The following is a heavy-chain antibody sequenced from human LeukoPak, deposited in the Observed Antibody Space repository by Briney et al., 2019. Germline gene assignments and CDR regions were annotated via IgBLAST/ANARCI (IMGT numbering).Heavy chain of an antibody. Sequence: SETLSLTCTVSGGSISTYSWNWIRQPPGKGLEWIGRIYTSGTTNYNPSLGSRVTISVDTSINQLSLKLSSVTAADTAVYYYARACSSTSCYTSGAGYYYYYYMDVWGKGTTVTVSS. CDR2: IYTSGTT. V-gene: IGHV4-4*09. D-gene: IGHD2-2*02. CDR1: GGSISTYS. CDR3: ARACSSTSCYTSGAGYYYYYYMDV. J-gene: IGHJ6*03.